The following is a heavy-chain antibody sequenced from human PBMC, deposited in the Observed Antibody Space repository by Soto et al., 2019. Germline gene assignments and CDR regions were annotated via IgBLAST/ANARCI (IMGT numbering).Heavy chain of an antibody. CDR3: ERDGQVDDYSNS. CDR1: GGTFSSYA. D-gene: IGHD6-6*01. J-gene: IGHJ4*02. V-gene: IGHV1-69*06. CDR2: IIPIFGTA. Sequence: QVQLVQSGAEVKKPGSSVKVSCKASGGTFSSYAISWVRQAPGQGLEWMGGIIPIFGTANYAQKFQVRVTINADKGTSTAYIELSTLRSESTAVYCCERDGQVDDYSNSWGEGTLGTFAS.